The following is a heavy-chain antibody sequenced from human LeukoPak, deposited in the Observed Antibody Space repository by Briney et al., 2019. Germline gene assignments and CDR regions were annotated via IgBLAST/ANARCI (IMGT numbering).Heavy chain of an antibody. CDR3: ARGHWGLDS. D-gene: IGHD7-27*01. J-gene: IGHJ4*02. Sequence: GGSLRLSCAASGFTFSNFYMTWIRQAPGKGLEWVSYITNSGSAVEYADSVKGRFTMSRDNGQNSLYLQMNSLRPDDTAIYYCARGHWGLDSWGQGTLVTVSS. V-gene: IGHV3-11*04. CDR2: ITNSGSAV. CDR1: GFTFSNFY.